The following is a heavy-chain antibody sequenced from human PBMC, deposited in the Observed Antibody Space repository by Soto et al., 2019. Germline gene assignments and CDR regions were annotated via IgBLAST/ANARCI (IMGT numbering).Heavy chain of an antibody. CDR3: ARGLISGILYSGGWYYFVA. CDR2: IYYSGST. J-gene: IGHJ4*02. CDR1: GGSISSGGYY. Sequence: LSLTCTVSGGSISSGGYYWSWIRQHPGKGLEWIGYIYYSGSTYYNPSLKSRVTISVDTSKNQFSLKLSSVTAADTAVYYCARGLISGILYSGGWYYFVAWGPGTQVTVFS. V-gene: IGHV4-31*03. D-gene: IGHD1-26*01.